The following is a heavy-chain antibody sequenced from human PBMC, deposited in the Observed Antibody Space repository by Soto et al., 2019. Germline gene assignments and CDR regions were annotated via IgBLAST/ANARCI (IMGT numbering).Heavy chain of an antibody. J-gene: IGHJ4*02. CDR1: GGLYSGYY. CDR2: IYYSGST. CDR3: ASSHYSSSSTLDY. Sequence: PSPTLFLSSSVKGGLYSGYYCSSLHKPPGKGLEWIGDIYYSGSTNYNPSLKSRVTISVDTSKNQFSLKLSSVTAADTAVYYCASSHYSSSSTLDYWGQGTLVTVSS. V-gene: IGHV4-59*08. D-gene: IGHD6-6*01.